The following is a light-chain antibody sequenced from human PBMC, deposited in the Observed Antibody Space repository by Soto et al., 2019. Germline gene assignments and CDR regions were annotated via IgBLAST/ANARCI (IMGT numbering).Light chain of an antibody. CDR1: SSDVGGYNY. CDR3: AAWDDSLNGFYV. V-gene: IGLV1-44*01. CDR2: SNN. Sequence: QSALTQPPSASGSPVQSVTISCTGTSSDVGGYNYVSWYQQLPGTAPKLLIYSNNQRPSGVPDRFSGSKSGTSASLAISGLQSEDEADYYCAAWDDSLNGFYVFGTGTKVTVL. J-gene: IGLJ1*01.